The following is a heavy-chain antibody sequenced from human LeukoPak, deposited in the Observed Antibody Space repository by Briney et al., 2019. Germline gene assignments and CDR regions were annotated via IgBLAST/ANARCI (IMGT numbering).Heavy chain of an antibody. CDR2: INHSGST. D-gene: IGHD6-13*01. V-gene: IGHV4-34*01. Sequence: PSETLSLTCAVYGGSFSGYYWSWIRQPPGKGLEWIGEINHSGSTNYNPSLKSRVTISVDTSKNQFSLKLSSVTAADTAVYYCARGVQQSGKYYYYYGMDVWGQGTTVTVSS. CDR1: GGSFSGYY. CDR3: ARGVQQSGKYYYYYGMDV. J-gene: IGHJ6*02.